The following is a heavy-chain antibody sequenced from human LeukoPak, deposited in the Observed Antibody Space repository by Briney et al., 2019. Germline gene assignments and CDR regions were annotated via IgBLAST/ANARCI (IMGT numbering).Heavy chain of an antibody. CDR1: GYTFTGYY. Sequence: GASVKVSCKASGYTFTGYYMHWVRQAPGQGLEWMGRINPNSGGTNYAQKFQGRVTMTRDTSISTAYMELRSLRSDDTAVYYCASFFPRYGLSDFWSGYYYYMDVWGKGTTVTVSS. CDR2: INPNSGGT. CDR3: ASFFPRYGLSDFWSGYYYYMDV. J-gene: IGHJ6*03. D-gene: IGHD3-3*01. V-gene: IGHV1-2*06.